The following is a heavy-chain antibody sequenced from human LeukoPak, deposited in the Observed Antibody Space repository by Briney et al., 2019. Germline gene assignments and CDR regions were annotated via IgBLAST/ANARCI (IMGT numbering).Heavy chain of an antibody. CDR1: GGSTSSDY. J-gene: IGHJ4*02. V-gene: IGHV4-59*01. CDR3: ARGAGWYGI. D-gene: IGHD6-19*01. CDR2: IYYSGST. Sequence: SETLSLTCTVSGGSTSSDYWSWIRQPPGKGLEWIGYIYYSGSTKYNPTLKSRVTISLDTSNNQLSLKLNSVTAADTAVYYCARGAGWYGIWGQGTLVTVSS.